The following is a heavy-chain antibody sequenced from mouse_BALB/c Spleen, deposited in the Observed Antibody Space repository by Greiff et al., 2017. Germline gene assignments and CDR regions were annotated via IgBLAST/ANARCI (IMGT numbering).Heavy chain of an antibody. CDR1: GFTFNTYA. V-gene: IGHV10-1*02. Sequence: EVQLVESGGGLVQPKGSLKLSCAASGFTFNTYAMNWVRQAPGKGLEWVARIRSKSNNYATYYADSVKDRFTISRDDSQSMLYLQMNNLKTEDTAMYYCVRQNYPGSLYAMDYWGQGTSVTVSS. D-gene: IGHD1-1*01. CDR3: VRQNYPGSLYAMDY. J-gene: IGHJ4*01. CDR2: IRSKSNNYAT.